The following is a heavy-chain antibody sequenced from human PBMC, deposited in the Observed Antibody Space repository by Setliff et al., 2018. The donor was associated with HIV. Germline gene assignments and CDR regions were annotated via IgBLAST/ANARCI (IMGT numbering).Heavy chain of an antibody. Sequence: GASVKVSCKASGYTFTGYYIHWVRQAPGQGLEWVGRINPNSGDTNYAQKFQGRVTMTRDTSTSTAYMEVRSLRYDDTAVYYCARDDPIRKEVASGLDYWGQGTLVTVSS. CDR1: GYTFTGYY. D-gene: IGHD3-10*01. CDR2: INPNSGDT. V-gene: IGHV1-2*06. J-gene: IGHJ4*02. CDR3: ARDDPIRKEVASGLDY.